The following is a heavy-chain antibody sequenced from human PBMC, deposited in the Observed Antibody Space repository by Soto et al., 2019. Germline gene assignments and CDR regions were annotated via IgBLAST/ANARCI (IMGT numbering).Heavy chain of an antibody. CDR2: IWYDGSNK. CDR1: GFTFSSYG. V-gene: IGHV3-33*01. D-gene: IGHD2-21*02. CDR3: AREGCGGDCYNKYFQH. Sequence: QVQLVESGGGVVQPGRSLRLSCAASGFTFSSYGMHWVRQAPGKGLEWVAVIWYDGSNKYYADSVKGRFTISRDNSKTTLYLQMNSLRAEDTAVYYCAREGCGGDCYNKYFQHWGQGTLVTVSS. J-gene: IGHJ1*01.